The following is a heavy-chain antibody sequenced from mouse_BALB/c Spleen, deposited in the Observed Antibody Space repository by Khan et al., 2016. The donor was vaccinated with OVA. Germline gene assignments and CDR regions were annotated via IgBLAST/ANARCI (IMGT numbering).Heavy chain of an antibody. CDR3: VNHGISSALFSY. CDR2: INPSTGYT. V-gene: IGHV1-7*01. Sequence: QVQLQQSGAELAKPGASVKMSCKASGYTFTSYWMHWVKQRPGQGLEWIGYINPSTGYTEYNQKFKDKATLTADKSSNTAYMQLSSLTSEDSAVYLLVNHGISSALFSYLGQGTLVPGS. CDR1: GYTFTSYW. J-gene: IGHJ3*01. D-gene: IGHD1-1*01.